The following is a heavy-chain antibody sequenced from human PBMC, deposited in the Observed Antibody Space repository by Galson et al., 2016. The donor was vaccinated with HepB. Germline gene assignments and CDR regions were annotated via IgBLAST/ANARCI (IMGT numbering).Heavy chain of an antibody. J-gene: IGHJ4*02. D-gene: IGHD3-3*01. Sequence: SLRLSCATSGFTFNNYAMSWVRQAPGKGLQWVSALSGSGRSTYYADSVKGRFTISRDNSKNTLYLQMNSLRVEDTAVYYCASGVVNTDFDYWGQGSLVTVSS. CDR1: GFTFNNYA. V-gene: IGHV3-23*01. CDR3: ASGVVNTDFDY. CDR2: LSGSGRST.